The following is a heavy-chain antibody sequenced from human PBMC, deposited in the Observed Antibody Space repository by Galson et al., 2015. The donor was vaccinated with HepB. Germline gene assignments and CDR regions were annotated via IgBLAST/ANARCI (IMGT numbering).Heavy chain of an antibody. CDR2: IYSGGST. D-gene: IGHD5-12*01. CDR1: GFLVSSNY. CDR3: ARGRGVDSNDTPYY. J-gene: IGHJ4*02. V-gene: IGHV3-53*03. Sequence: SLRLSCAASGFLVSSNYMSWVRQPPGKGLEWVSVIYSGGSTYYADSVKGRFTISRDNPKNMLYLQMNSLRAEDTAVYYCARGRGVDSNDTPYYWGQGTLVTVSS.